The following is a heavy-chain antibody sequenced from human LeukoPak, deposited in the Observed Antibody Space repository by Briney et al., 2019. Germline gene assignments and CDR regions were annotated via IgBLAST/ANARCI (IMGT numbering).Heavy chain of an antibody. CDR1: GGTFSSYA. D-gene: IGHD6-13*01. CDR2: IIPIFGTA. J-gene: IGHJ6*04. Sequence: GASVKVSCKASGGTFSSYAISWVRQAPGQGLEWMGGIIPIFGTANYAQKFKGRVTITADKSTSTAYMELSSLRSEDTAVYYCAKSRAAAAGTNDYYYYGMDVWGKGTTVTVSS. CDR3: AKSRAAAAGTNDYYYYGMDV. V-gene: IGHV1-69*06.